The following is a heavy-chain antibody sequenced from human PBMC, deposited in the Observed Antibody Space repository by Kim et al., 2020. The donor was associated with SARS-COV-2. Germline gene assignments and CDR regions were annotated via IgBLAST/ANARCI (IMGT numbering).Heavy chain of an antibody. J-gene: IGHJ4*02. Sequence: GGSLRLSCAASGFTFSSYGMHWVRQAPGKGLEWVAVISYDGSNKYYADSVKGRFTISRDNSKNTLYLQMNSLRAEDTAVYYCAKEPHYVWGSYRYSFLFDYLGQGTLVTVSS. D-gene: IGHD3-16*02. CDR1: GFTFSSYG. V-gene: IGHV3-30*18. CDR3: AKEPHYVWGSYRYSFLFDY. CDR2: ISYDGSNK.